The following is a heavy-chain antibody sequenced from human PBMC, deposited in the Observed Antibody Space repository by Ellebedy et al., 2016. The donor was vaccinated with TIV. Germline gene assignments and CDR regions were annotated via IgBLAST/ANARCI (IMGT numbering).Heavy chain of an antibody. D-gene: IGHD4-17*01. J-gene: IGHJ4*02. CDR2: IGGSGDTT. CDR1: GLTFSSYA. V-gene: IGHV3-23*01. Sequence: PGGSLRLSCAASGLTFSSYAMSWVRQAPGKGLEWVSTIGGSGDTTYYADSVKGRFTISRDNSRDTLYLLMNNLRAEDTAIYYCAKTSGDYGTYFDSWGQGTLVTVSS. CDR3: AKTSGDYGTYFDS.